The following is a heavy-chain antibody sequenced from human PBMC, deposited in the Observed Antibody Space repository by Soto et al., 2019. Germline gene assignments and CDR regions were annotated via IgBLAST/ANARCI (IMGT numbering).Heavy chain of an antibody. CDR3: ARGVGSGSYYNHYNWFDP. CDR1: GYTFTNYG. J-gene: IGHJ5*02. Sequence: QVQLVQSGGEVKKPGASVKVSCKASGYTFTNYGISWVRQAPGQGLEWMGWINVYNGNTKYAQKVQGRVTMTTDTSTSTAYMELRSLRSDDTDVYYCARGVGSGSYYNHYNWFDPCVQGTIVTVS. D-gene: IGHD3-10*01. V-gene: IGHV1-18*01. CDR2: INVYNGNT.